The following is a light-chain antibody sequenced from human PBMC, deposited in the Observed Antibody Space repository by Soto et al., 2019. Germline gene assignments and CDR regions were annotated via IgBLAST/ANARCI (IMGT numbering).Light chain of an antibody. CDR3: QQRYSAPRT. CDR2: AAS. V-gene: IGKV1-39*01. CDR1: QSISNY. J-gene: IGKJ1*01. Sequence: DIQMTQSPSSLSASVGDRVTITCRASQSISNYLNWYQQNPGKAPKLLMYAASSLQSGVPSRFSGSGSGTDFTLTISSLQPEDFATYYCQQRYSAPRTFGQGTKVEIK.